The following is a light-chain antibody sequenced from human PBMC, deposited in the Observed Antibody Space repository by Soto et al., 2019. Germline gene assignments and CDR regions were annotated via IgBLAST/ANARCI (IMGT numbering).Light chain of an antibody. Sequence: QSVLTQPPSVSEAPRQRVTISCSGSSANIGNNAVNWYQQLPGKAPKLLIYYDDLLPSGVSDRFSGSKSGTSASLAISGLQSEDEADYYCSEWYDSLNGVVFGGGTKVTVL. V-gene: IGLV1-36*01. CDR1: SANIGNNA. J-gene: IGLJ2*01. CDR3: SEWYDSLNGVV. CDR2: YDD.